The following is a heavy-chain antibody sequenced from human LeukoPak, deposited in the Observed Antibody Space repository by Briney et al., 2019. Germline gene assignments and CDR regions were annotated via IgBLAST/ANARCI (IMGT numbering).Heavy chain of an antibody. CDR3: ARANYHNN. CDR1: GFSFNTYW. CDR2: ISGDGSNT. V-gene: IGHV3-74*01. J-gene: IGHJ4*02. Sequence: GGSLRLSCVASGFSFNTYWMHWVRQAPGKGLVCVSRISGDGSNTTYADSVKGRFTISRDNAKNTVYLQMNSLRAEDTAAYYCARANYHNNWGQGTLVTVSS. D-gene: IGHD3-9*01.